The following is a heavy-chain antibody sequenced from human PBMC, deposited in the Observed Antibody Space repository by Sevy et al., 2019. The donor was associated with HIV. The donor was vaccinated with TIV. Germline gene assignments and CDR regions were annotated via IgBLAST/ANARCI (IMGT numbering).Heavy chain of an antibody. CDR3: AGERGGGKIYYYYYYGMDV. V-gene: IGHV3-33*01. CDR2: IWYDGSNK. Sequence: GGSLRLSCAASGFTFSSYGMHWVRQAPGKGLEWVAVIWYDGSNKYYADSLKGRFTISRDNSKNTLYLQMNSLRAEDTAVYYCAGERGGGKIYYYYYYGMDVWGQGTTVTVSS. D-gene: IGHD2-15*01. CDR1: GFTFSSYG. J-gene: IGHJ6*02.